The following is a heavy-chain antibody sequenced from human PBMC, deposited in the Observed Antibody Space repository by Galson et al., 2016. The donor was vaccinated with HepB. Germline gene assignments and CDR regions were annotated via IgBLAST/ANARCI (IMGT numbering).Heavy chain of an antibody. CDR1: GDSVSSNIAA. CDR2: TYYRSKWYN. J-gene: IGHJ4*02. D-gene: IGHD2/OR15-2a*01. V-gene: IGHV6-1*01. CDR3: TRVSFLGRGLTN. Sequence: CAISGDSVSSNIAAWNWIRQSPSRGLEWLGRTYYRSKWYNDYVPSVKSRITISPDTSKTQFSLQLKSVTPEDTALYYCTRVSFLGRGLTNWGQGILVTVSS.